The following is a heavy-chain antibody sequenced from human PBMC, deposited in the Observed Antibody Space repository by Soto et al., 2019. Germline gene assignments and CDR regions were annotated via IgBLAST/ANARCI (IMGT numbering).Heavy chain of an antibody. CDR3: ARAAYRSLWFLSR. CDR2: MDPNRGHS. D-gene: IGHD3-9*01. Sequence: RASVKVSCKASGYNISSYDIIWVRQAAGQGLEWMGWMDPNRGHSDSVQNFRGRVTMTTNISASTAYMELSGLRSDDTGVYYCARAAYRSLWFLSRWAQGTLVTVSS. CDR1: GYNISSYD. V-gene: IGHV1-8*01. J-gene: IGHJ4*02.